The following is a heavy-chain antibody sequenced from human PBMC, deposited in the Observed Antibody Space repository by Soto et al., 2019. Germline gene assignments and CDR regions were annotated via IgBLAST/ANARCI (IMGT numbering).Heavy chain of an antibody. D-gene: IGHD1-26*01. CDR1: GYTFTGYY. CDR2: INPNSGDT. J-gene: IGHJ6*02. Sequence: QVQLVPSGTEVKRPGDSVKVSCKASGYTFTGYYVHWVRQAPGQGLARMGWINPNSGDTYLAQRFQGRVTMNRDTSIGTAYMELRGLTSDDTAEYYCAKGGAIVAAGTRVYLYNAMDVWGQGTTVTVSS. V-gene: IGHV1-2*02. CDR3: AKGGAIVAAGTRVYLYNAMDV.